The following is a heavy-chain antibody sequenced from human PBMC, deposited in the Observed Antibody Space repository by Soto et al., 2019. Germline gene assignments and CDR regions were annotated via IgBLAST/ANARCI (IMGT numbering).Heavy chain of an antibody. CDR2: IFHSGST. V-gene: IGHV4-31*03. CDR3: ARNGCSSTLCYSSEAPCYSMDV. Sequence: QVQLQESGPGLMKPSQTLSLTCSVSGGSIRSGSYYWSWIRQYPGKALEWIGYIFHSGSTTYNPSLKGRATMSVNMPRTQFSLKVSAGAPAATAVYFWARNGCSSTLCYSSEAPCYSMDVWGQGTTVNVSS. D-gene: IGHD2-2*02. CDR1: GGSIRSGSYY. J-gene: IGHJ6*02.